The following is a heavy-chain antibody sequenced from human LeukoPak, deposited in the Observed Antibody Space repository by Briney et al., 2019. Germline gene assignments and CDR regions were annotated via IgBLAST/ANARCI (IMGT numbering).Heavy chain of an antibody. D-gene: IGHD3-10*01. CDR3: AKDRGLPDWYFDL. V-gene: IGHV3-48*04. CDR1: GFTFSSYS. CDR2: ISSSSSTI. J-gene: IGHJ2*01. Sequence: GGSLRLSCAASGFTFSSYSMNWVRQAPGKGLEWVSYISSSSSTIYYADSVKGRFTISRDNAKNSLYLQMNSLRAEDTALYYCAKDRGLPDWYFDLWGRGTLVTVSS.